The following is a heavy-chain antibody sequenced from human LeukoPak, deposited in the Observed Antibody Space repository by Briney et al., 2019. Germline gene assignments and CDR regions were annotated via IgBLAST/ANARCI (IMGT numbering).Heavy chain of an antibody. CDR2: IYTSGST. CDR1: GGSISSYY. J-gene: IGHJ3*02. CDR3: ARDKFPEWDYYDSSGYHDAFDI. Sequence: SETLSLTCTVSGGSISSYYWSWIRQPAGKGLEWIGRIYTSGSTNYNPSLKSRVTMSVDTSKNQFSLKLSSATAADTAVYYCARDKFPEWDYYDSSGYHDAFDIWGQGTMVTVSS. D-gene: IGHD3-22*01. V-gene: IGHV4-4*07.